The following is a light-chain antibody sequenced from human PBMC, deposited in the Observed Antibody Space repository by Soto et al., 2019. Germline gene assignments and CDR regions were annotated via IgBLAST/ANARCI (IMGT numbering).Light chain of an antibody. V-gene: IGKV1-9*01. J-gene: IGKJ5*01. CDR2: AAS. CDR3: QQLNRYPPIT. Sequence: DIQLTQSPSFLSASVGDRVTITCRASQGISSYLAWYQQKPGKAPKLLIYAASTLQSGVPSRFSGSGSGTEFTLTISSLQPEDCATYYCQQLNRYPPITVGQGTRLEIK. CDR1: QGISSY.